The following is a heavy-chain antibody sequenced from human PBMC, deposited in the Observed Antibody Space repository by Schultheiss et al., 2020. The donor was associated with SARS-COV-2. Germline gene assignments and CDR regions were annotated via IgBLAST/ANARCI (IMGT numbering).Heavy chain of an antibody. CDR1: GYTFTGYY. V-gene: IGHV1-46*01. CDR3: AADPLPPEYCSSTSCHGPPDAFDI. CDR2: INPSGGST. Sequence: ASVKVSCKASGYTFTGYYMHWVRQAPGQGLEWMGIINPSGGSTSYAQKFQGRVTMTRNTSISTAYMELSSLRSEDTAVYYCAADPLPPEYCSSTSCHGPPDAFDIWGQGTMVTVSS. J-gene: IGHJ3*02. D-gene: IGHD2-2*01.